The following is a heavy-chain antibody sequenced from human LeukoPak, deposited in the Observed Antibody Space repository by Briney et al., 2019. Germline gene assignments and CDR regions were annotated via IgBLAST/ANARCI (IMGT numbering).Heavy chain of an antibody. CDR3: AKSRIQLWSYYYYYYMDV. V-gene: IGHV3-30*02. CDR1: GFTFSSYG. CDR2: IRYDGSNK. D-gene: IGHD5-18*01. J-gene: IGHJ6*03. Sequence: GGSLRLSCAASGFTFSSYGMHWVRQAPGKGLEWVAFIRYDGSNKYYADSVKGRFTISRDNCKNTLYLQMNSLRAEDTAVYYCAKSRIQLWSYYYYYYMDVWGKGTTVTVSS.